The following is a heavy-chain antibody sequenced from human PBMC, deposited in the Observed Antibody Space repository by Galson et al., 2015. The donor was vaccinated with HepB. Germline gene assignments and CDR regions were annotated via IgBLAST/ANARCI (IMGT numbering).Heavy chain of an antibody. J-gene: IGHJ3*02. D-gene: IGHD6-19*01. Sequence: SLRLSCAASGFTFSSYGMHWVRQAPGKGLEWVAVIWYDGSNKYYADSVKGRFTISRDNSKNTLYLQMNSLRAEDTAVYYCARDSPVAGDAFDIWGQGTMVTVSS. V-gene: IGHV3-33*01. CDR3: ARDSPVAGDAFDI. CDR1: GFTFSSYG. CDR2: IWYDGSNK.